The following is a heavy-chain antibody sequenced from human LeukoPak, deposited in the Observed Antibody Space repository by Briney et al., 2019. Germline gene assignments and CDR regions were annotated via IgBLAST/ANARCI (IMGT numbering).Heavy chain of an antibody. CDR2: IYYSGST. CDR3: ARLDYYDSSGYRIDAFDI. D-gene: IGHD3-22*01. V-gene: IGHV4-39*01. Sequence: SETLSLTCTVSGGSISSSSYYWGWIREPPVKGLEWFGCIYYSGSTYYNPSLKSRVTISVDTSKNQFSLKLSSVTAADTAVYYCARLDYYDSSGYRIDAFDIWGQGTMVTVSS. CDR1: GGSISSSSYY. J-gene: IGHJ3*02.